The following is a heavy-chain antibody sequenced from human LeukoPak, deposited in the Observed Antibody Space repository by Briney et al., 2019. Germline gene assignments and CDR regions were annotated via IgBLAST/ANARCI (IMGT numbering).Heavy chain of an antibody. CDR1: GFTFSSYS. V-gene: IGHV3-21*01. Sequence: GGPLRLSCAASGFTFSSYSMNWVRQAPGKGLEWVSSISSSSSYIYYADSVKGRFTISRDNAKNSLYLQMNSLRAEDTAVYYCARDLVAAAGNEGFDCWGQGTLVTVSS. J-gene: IGHJ5*01. CDR2: ISSSSSYI. CDR3: ARDLVAAAGNEGFDC. D-gene: IGHD6-13*01.